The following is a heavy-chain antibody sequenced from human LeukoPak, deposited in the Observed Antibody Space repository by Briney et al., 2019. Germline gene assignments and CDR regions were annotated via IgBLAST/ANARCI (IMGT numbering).Heavy chain of an antibody. D-gene: IGHD3-3*01. V-gene: IGHV3-23*01. Sequence: PGGTLRLSCAASGFTFSNFGMSWVRQAPGKGLEWVSVISGSGGSTYYADSVKGRFTISRDNAKNTLYLQMNSLRAEDTAVYYCAKRGGEWLPCDYWGQGTLVTVSS. CDR1: GFTFSNFG. CDR2: ISGSGGST. CDR3: AKRGGEWLPCDY. J-gene: IGHJ4*02.